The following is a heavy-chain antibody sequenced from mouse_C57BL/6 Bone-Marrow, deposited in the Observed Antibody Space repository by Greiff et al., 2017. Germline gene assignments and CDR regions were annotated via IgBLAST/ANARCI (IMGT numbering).Heavy chain of an antibody. CDR1: GYSITSGYY. CDR3: ARGGWLFAY. J-gene: IGHJ3*01. V-gene: IGHV3-6*01. D-gene: IGHD2-3*01. CDR2: IRYDGSN. Sequence: VQLQESGPGLVKPSQSLSLTCSVTGYSITSGYYWNWIRQFPGNKLEWMGYIRYDGSNNYNPSLKNRISITRDTSKNQFFLKLNSVTTEDTATYYCARGGWLFAYWGQGTLVTVSA.